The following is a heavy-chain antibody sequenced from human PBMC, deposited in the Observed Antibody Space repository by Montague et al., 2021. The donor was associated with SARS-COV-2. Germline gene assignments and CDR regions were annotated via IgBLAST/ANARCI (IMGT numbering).Heavy chain of an antibody. CDR2: INHSGST. J-gene: IGHJ6*03. D-gene: IGHD5-18*01. Sequence: SETLSLTRAVHGTSFSGYYWNWIRQPPGKGLEWIGEINHSGSTNXNPSLKSRVTISVDTSKNQFSLKLSSVTAADTAVYYCARGRGIQLWFNYYYYMDVWGKGTTVTVSS. CDR1: GTSFSGYY. CDR3: ARGRGIQLWFNYYYYMDV. V-gene: IGHV4-34*01.